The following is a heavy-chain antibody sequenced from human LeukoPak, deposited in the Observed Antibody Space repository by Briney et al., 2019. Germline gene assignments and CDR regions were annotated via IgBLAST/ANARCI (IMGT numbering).Heavy chain of an antibody. CDR3: ARGGIYDSSGYYWGFDY. CDR2: ISNSSSYI. D-gene: IGHD3-22*01. J-gene: IGHJ4*02. Sequence: GGSLRLSCAASGFTFSSYAMSWVRQAPGKGLEWVSSISNSSSYIYYADSVKGRFTISRDNAKNSLYLQMNSLRAEDTAVYYCARGGIYDSSGYYWGFDYWGQGTLVTVSS. CDR1: GFTFSSYA. V-gene: IGHV3-21*01.